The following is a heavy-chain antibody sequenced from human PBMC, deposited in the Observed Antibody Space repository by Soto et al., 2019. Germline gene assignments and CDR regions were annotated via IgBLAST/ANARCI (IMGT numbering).Heavy chain of an antibody. Sequence: ASVKVSCKASGYTFTSYDINWVRQAPGQGLEWMGGIIPIFGTANYAQKFQGRVTTTADESTSTAYMELSSLRSEDTAVYYCARKTFIAVAGKEGRDYYYYGMDVWGQGTTVTVSS. CDR2: IIPIFGTA. J-gene: IGHJ6*02. CDR1: GYTFTSYD. D-gene: IGHD6-19*01. V-gene: IGHV1-69*13. CDR3: ARKTFIAVAGKEGRDYYYYGMDV.